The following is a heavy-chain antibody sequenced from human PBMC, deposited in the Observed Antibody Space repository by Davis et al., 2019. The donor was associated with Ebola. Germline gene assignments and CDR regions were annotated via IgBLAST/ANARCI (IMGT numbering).Heavy chain of an antibody. D-gene: IGHD5-18*01. CDR3: AKGGYNFGPTEAFDL. CDR2: IFYRGST. CDR1: GGSITNYY. Sequence: SETLSLTCTVSGGSITNYYWTWIRQPPGRGLEWMGLIFYRGSTIYNPSLKSRVTMSADTSKNQFTVKLTSVTASDTAVYYCAKGGYNFGPTEAFDLWGQGTLVTVSS. V-gene: IGHV4-59*08. J-gene: IGHJ5*02.